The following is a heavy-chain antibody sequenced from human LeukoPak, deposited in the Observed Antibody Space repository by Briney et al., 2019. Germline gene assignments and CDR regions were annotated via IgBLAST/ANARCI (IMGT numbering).Heavy chain of an antibody. CDR1: GYTFTGYY. D-gene: IGHD6-13*01. J-gene: IGHJ4*02. Sequence: EASVKVSCKASGYTFTGYYMHWVRQAPGQGLEWMGWINPNSGGTNYAQKFQGRVTMTRDTSISTAYMELSRLRSDDTAVYYCARDFQGLGTRGYWGQGTLVTVSS. CDR3: ARDFQGLGTRGY. CDR2: INPNSGGT. V-gene: IGHV1-2*02.